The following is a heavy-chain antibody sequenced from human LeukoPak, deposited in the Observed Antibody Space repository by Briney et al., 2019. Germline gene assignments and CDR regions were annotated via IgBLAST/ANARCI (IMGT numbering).Heavy chain of an antibody. CDR2: INHSGST. CDR1: GPSFSGYY. V-gene: IGHV4-34*01. J-gene: IGHJ4*02. Sequence: SETLSLTCAVYGPSFSGYYWSWIRHPPGKGLEWLGEINHSGSTNYNPSLKSRVTISVDTSKNQFYLKLSSVTAADTAVYYCATSMVRGVIKGYWGQGTLVTVSS. D-gene: IGHD3-10*01. CDR3: ATSMVRGVIKGY.